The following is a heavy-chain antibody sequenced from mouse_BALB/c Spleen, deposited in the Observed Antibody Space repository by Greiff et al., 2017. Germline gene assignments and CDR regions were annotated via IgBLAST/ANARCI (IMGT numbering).Heavy chain of an antibody. CDR3: AREGSTMITTGYAMDY. D-gene: IGHD2-4*01. CDR1: GYTFTDYY. Sequence: QVQLKESGPELVKPGASVKISCKASGYTFTDYYINWVKQKPGQGLEWIGWIYPGSGNTKYNEKFKGKATLTVDTSSSTAYMQLSSLTSEDTAVYCCAREGSTMITTGYAMDYWGQGTSVTVSS. CDR2: IYPGSGNT. V-gene: IGHV1-84*02. J-gene: IGHJ4*01.